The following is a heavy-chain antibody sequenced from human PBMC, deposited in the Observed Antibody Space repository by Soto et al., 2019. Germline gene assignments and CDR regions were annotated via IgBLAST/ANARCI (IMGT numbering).Heavy chain of an antibody. V-gene: IGHV1-2*02. CDR1: GYAFTAYY. CDR2: IKPGSGDT. D-gene: IGHD6-19*01. CDR3: ARGSAVGGNWFDS. J-gene: IGHJ5*01. Sequence: ASVKVSCKASGYAFTAYYIHWVRQAPGQGLECMGWIKPGSGDTGYTQKFQGRVTMTRDTSISTAYMELNSLRSADTAIYYCARGSAVGGNWFDSWGQGTLVTVSS.